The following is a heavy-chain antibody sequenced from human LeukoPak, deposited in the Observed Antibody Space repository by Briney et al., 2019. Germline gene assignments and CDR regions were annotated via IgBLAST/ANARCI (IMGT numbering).Heavy chain of an antibody. CDR2: IYYSGST. Sequence: SETLSLTCTVSGGSISSYYWSWIRQPPGKGLEWIGYIYYSGSTNYNPSLKSRVTISVDTSKNQFSLKLSSVTAADTAVYYCARGDSSSWDIVGRYFDLWGRGTLVTVSA. J-gene: IGHJ2*01. CDR3: ARGDSSSWDIVGRYFDL. D-gene: IGHD6-13*01. V-gene: IGHV4-59*12. CDR1: GGSISSYY.